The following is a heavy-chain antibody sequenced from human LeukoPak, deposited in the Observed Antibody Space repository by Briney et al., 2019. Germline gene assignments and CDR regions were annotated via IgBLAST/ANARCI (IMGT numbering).Heavy chain of an antibody. J-gene: IGHJ4*02. CDR1: GYTFTSYG. D-gene: IGHD4-17*01. CDR3: ATPHELYGDLDY. CDR2: ISAYNGNT. V-gene: IGHV1-18*01. Sequence: ASVKVSCKASGYTFTSYGISWVRQAPGQGLEWMGWISAYNGNTKYAQKLQGRVTMTTDTSTTTAYMELRNLRSDDTAVYYCATPHELYGDLDYWGQGTLVTVSP.